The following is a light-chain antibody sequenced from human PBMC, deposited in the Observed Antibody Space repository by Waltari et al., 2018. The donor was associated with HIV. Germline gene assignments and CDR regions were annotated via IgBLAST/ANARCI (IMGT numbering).Light chain of an antibody. CDR3: QQYNNWPPWT. CDR2: GAS. J-gene: IGKJ1*01. V-gene: IGKV3-15*01. CDR1: QSVSSN. Sequence: EIVMTHSPATLSVSPGERATLSCRASQSVSSNLAWYQQKPGQAPRLLIYGASTRATGIPARFSGSGSGTEFTLTISSLQSEDCAVYYCQQYNNWPPWTFGQGTKVEIK.